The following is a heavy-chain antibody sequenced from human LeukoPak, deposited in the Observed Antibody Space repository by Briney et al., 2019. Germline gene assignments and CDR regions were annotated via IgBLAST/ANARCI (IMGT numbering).Heavy chain of an antibody. CDR3: ARTPGYSYGYAFDI. CDR2: IYYSGST. V-gene: IGHV4-39*07. CDR1: GGSISSSSYY. J-gene: IGHJ3*02. D-gene: IGHD5-18*01. Sequence: SETLSLTCTVSGGSISSSSYYWGWIRQPPGKGLEWIGSIYYSGSTYYNPSLKSRVTISVDTSKNQFSLKLSSVTAADTAVYYCARTPGYSYGYAFDIWGQGTMVTVSS.